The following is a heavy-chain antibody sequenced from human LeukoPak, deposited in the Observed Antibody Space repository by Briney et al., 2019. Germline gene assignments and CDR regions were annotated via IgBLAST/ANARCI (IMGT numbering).Heavy chain of an antibody. J-gene: IGHJ4*02. CDR3: AKGRILWFGESPFDY. V-gene: IGHV3-30*18. Sequence: SGGSLRLSCAASGFTFSSYGMHWVRQAPGKGLEWVAVISYDGSNKYYADSVKGRFTISRDNSKNTLYLQMNSLRAEDTAVYYRAKGRILWFGESPFDYWGQGTLVTVSS. D-gene: IGHD3-10*01. CDR2: ISYDGSNK. CDR1: GFTFSSYG.